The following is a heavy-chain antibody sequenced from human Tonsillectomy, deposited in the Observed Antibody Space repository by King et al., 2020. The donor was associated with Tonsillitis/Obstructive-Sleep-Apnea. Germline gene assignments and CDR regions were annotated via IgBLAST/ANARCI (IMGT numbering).Heavy chain of an antibody. CDR2: INPDSGGT. Sequence: VQLVQSGAEVKKPGASVKVSCKASGYTFTGYYMHWVRQAPGQGLEWMGWINPDSGGTNYAQEFQGWVTMTRDTSISTAYMELSRLRSDDTAVYYSATSRGPVGATAPHAFDIWGQGTMVTVSS. D-gene: IGHD1-26*01. J-gene: IGHJ3*02. V-gene: IGHV1-2*04. CDR1: GYTFTGYY. CDR3: ATSRGPVGATAPHAFDI.